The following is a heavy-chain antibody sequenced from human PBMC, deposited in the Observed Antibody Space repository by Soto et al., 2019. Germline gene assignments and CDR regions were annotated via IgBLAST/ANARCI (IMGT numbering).Heavy chain of an antibody. Sequence: GASVKVSCKASGYTFTGYYMHWVRQAPGQGLEWMGWINPNSGGTNYAQKFQGRVTMTRDTSISTAYMELSRLRSDDTAVYYCARTRDAAAYYYYYGMDVWGQGTTVTVSS. V-gene: IGHV1-2*02. J-gene: IGHJ6*02. CDR2: INPNSGGT. CDR1: GYTFTGYY. CDR3: ARTRDAAAYYYYYGMDV. D-gene: IGHD2-2*01.